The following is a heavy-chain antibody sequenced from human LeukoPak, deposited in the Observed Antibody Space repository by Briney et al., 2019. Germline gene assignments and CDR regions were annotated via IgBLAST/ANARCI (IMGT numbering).Heavy chain of an antibody. D-gene: IGHD1-7*01. CDR1: GFNFSDTW. Sequence: GRSLRLSCAASGFNFSDTWMDWVRQAPGKGLEWVANIKPDRSETYYVDAVKGRFTISRDNAKNSLFLQMNSLRSEDTAVYYCTRKLVQWGQGTLVTVSS. V-gene: IGHV3-7*02. CDR2: IKPDRSET. CDR3: TRKLVQ. J-gene: IGHJ4*02.